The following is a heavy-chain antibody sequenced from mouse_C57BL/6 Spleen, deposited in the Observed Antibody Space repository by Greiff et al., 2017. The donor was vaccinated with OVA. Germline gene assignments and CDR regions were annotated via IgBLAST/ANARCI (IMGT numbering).Heavy chain of an antibody. Sequence: VESGGGLVKPGGSLKLSCAASGFTFSSYAMSWVRQTPEKRLEWVATISDGGSYTYYPDNVKGRFTISRDNAKNNLYLQMSHLKSEDTAMYYCARDYYGSSFDYWGQGTTLTVSS. CDR1: GFTFSSYA. CDR2: ISDGGSYT. D-gene: IGHD1-1*01. V-gene: IGHV5-4*01. J-gene: IGHJ2*01. CDR3: ARDYYGSSFDY.